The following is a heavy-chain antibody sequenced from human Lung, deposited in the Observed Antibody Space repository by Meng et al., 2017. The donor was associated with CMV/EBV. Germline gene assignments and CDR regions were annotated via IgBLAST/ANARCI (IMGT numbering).Heavy chain of an antibody. CDR1: GGTSNTYT. V-gene: IGHV1-69*10. D-gene: IGHD3-10*01. CDR3: AGRGPYGRVLNG. J-gene: IGHJ3*01. Sequence: SVKVSCKASGGTSNTYTFNWVRQAPGRGLEWMGGIIPYLDESNYAQTFQGRLTITSDRSTAAFMELTSLRSEDTAVYFCAGRGPYGRVLNGWGQGTLVTVSS. CDR2: IIPYLDES.